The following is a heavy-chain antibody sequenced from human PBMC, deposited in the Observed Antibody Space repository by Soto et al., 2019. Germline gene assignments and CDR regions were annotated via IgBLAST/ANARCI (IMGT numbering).Heavy chain of an antibody. CDR1: GYSFTSYW. V-gene: IGHV5-51*01. Sequence: VESLKISCKGSGYSFTSYWIGWVRQMPGKGLEWMGIIYPGDSDTRYSPSFQGQVTISADKSISTAYLQWSSLKASDTAMYYCERSPKIVRDFHWFDPWGQGTLVTVSS. D-gene: IGHD3-3*01. J-gene: IGHJ5*02. CDR3: ERSPKIVRDFHWFDP. CDR2: IYPGDSDT.